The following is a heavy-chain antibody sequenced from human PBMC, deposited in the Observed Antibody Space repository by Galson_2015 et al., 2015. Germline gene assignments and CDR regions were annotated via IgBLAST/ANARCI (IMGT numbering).Heavy chain of an antibody. J-gene: IGHJ4*02. CDR1: GFTFSSYA. CDR2: ISGSGGST. Sequence: SLRLSCAASGFTFSSYAMSWVRQAPGKGLEWVSAISGSGGSTYYADSVKGRFTISRDNSKNTLYLQMNSLRAEDTAVYYCAKDGSGYSSGWYDGFGYWGQGTLVTVSS. CDR3: AKDGSGYSSGWYDGFGY. D-gene: IGHD6-19*01. V-gene: IGHV3-23*01.